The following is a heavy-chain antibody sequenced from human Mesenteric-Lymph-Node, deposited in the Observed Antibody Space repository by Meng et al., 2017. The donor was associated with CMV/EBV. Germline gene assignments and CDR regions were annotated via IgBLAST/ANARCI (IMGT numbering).Heavy chain of an antibody. D-gene: IGHD2-8*02. J-gene: IGHJ3*02. V-gene: IGHV1-8*01. Sequence: ASVKVSCKASGYTFTSYDINWVRQATGQGLEWMGWMNPNSGNTGYAQKFQGRVTMTRNTSISTGYMELSSLRSEDTAVYYCASHSGSPGFWYGFGIWGQGTVVTVSS. CDR1: GYTFTSYD. CDR2: MNPNSGNT. CDR3: ASHSGSPGFWYGFGI.